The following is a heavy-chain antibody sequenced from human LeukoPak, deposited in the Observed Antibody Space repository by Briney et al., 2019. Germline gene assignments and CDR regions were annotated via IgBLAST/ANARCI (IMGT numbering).Heavy chain of an antibody. CDR1: GFTFSSYG. CDR2: IWYDGSNK. V-gene: IGHV3-33*01. Sequence: GRSLRLSCAASGFTFSSYGMHWVRQAPGKGLEWVAVIWYDGSNKYYADSVKGRFTISRDNSKNTLYLQMNSLRAEDTAVCYCARDEGQTTVVYFDYWGQGTLVTVSS. D-gene: IGHD4-23*01. J-gene: IGHJ4*02. CDR3: ARDEGQTTVVYFDY.